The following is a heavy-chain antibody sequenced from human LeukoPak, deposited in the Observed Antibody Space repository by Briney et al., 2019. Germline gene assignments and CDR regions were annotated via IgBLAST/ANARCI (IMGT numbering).Heavy chain of an antibody. D-gene: IGHD3-9*01. CDR1: GYSFTSYW. Sequence: GESLKISCKGSGYSFTSYWIGWVRQMPGKGLEWMGIIYPGDSDTGYSPSFQGQVTISADKSISTAYLQWSSLKASDTAMYYCARPQYDILTGSYYFDYWGQGTLVTVSS. V-gene: IGHV5-51*01. CDR3: ARPQYDILTGSYYFDY. CDR2: IYPGDSDT. J-gene: IGHJ4*02.